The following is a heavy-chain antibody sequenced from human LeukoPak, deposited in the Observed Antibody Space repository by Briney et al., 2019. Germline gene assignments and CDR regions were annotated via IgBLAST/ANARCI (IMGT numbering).Heavy chain of an antibody. CDR3: AKDGIAVADTYYYYYMDV. Sequence: GGSLRLSCAASGFTFSSYGMHWVRQAPGKGLEWVAVISYDGSNKYYADSVKGRFTISRDNSKNTLYLQMNSLRAEDTAVYYCAKDGIAVADTYYYYYMDVWGKGTTVTVSS. CDR2: ISYDGSNK. D-gene: IGHD6-19*01. CDR1: GFTFSSYG. V-gene: IGHV3-30*18. J-gene: IGHJ6*03.